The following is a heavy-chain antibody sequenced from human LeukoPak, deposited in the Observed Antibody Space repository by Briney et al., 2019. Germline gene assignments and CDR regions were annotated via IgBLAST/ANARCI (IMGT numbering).Heavy chain of an antibody. CDR2: IYHSGST. Sequence: SSETLSLTCAVSGGSISSGGYSWSWIRQPPGKGLEWIGYIYHSGSTYYNPSLKSRVTISVDTSKNQFSLKLSSVTAADTAVYYCARAIRGTPRYFDYWGQGTLVTVSS. V-gene: IGHV4-30-2*01. J-gene: IGHJ4*02. CDR1: GGSISSGGYS. D-gene: IGHD3-16*01. CDR3: ARAIRGTPRYFDY.